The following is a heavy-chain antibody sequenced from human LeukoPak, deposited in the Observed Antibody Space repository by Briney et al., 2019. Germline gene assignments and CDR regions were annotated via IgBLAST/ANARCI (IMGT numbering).Heavy chain of an antibody. J-gene: IGHJ5*02. Sequence: PSETLSLTCTVSGGSISSSSYYWGWIRQPPGKGLEWIGSIYHSGSTYYNPSLKSRVTISVDTSKNQFSLKLSSVTAADTAVYYCARRGYCSSTSCYLGWFDPWGQGTLVTVSS. D-gene: IGHD2-2*01. V-gene: IGHV4-39*07. CDR3: ARRGYCSSTSCYLGWFDP. CDR2: IYHSGST. CDR1: GGSISSSSYY.